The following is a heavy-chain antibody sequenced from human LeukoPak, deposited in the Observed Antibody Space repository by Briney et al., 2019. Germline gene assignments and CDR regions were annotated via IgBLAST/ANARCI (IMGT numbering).Heavy chain of an antibody. CDR1: GFTVSSNY. CDR2: VSYDGNRK. Sequence: GGSLRLSCAASGFTVSSNYMSWVRQAPGKGLEWVTIVSYDGNRKYYADSVRGRFTVSRDNSKNTLHLEMNSLRVEDTAVYYCARDMRGREAGATISDYWGQGTLVTVSS. CDR3: ARDMRGREAGATISDY. D-gene: IGHD1-26*01. V-gene: IGHV3-30-3*01. J-gene: IGHJ4*02.